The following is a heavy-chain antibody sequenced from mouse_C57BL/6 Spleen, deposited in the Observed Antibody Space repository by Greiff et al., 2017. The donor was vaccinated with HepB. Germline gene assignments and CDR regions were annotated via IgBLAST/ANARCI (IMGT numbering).Heavy chain of an antibody. Sequence: QVQLKQPGAELVKPGASVKLSCKASGYTFTSYWMQWVKQRPGQGLEWIGEIDPSDSYTNYNQKFKGKATLTVDTSSSTAYMQLSSLTSEDSAVYYCARGDGQGGAMDYWGQGTSVTVSS. V-gene: IGHV1-50*01. CDR3: ARGDGQGGAMDY. D-gene: IGHD2-3*01. CDR2: IDPSDSYT. CDR1: GYTFTSYW. J-gene: IGHJ4*01.